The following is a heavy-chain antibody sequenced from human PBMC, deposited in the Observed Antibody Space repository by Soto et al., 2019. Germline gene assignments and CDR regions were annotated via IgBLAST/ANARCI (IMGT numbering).Heavy chain of an antibody. D-gene: IGHD5-18*01. J-gene: IGHJ6*02. CDR3: ARDRGPIQLWLQGPYYYYGMDV. Sequence: SETLSLTCTVSGGSLGSYYWSWIRQPPGKGLEWIGYIYYSGSTNYNPSLKSRVTISVDTSKNQFSLKLSSVTAADTAVYYCARDRGPIQLWLQGPYYYYGMDVWGQGTTVTVSS. CDR2: IYYSGST. CDR1: GGSLGSYY. V-gene: IGHV4-59*01.